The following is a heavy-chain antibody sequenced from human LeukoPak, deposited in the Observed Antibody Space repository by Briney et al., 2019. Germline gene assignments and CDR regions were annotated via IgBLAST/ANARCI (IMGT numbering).Heavy chain of an antibody. D-gene: IGHD2-2*01. CDR1: GYTFTSYG. J-gene: IGHJ5*02. CDR3: ARSSEVGYCSSTSCSFDP. CDR2: ISAYNGNT. Sequence: GASVTVSCKASGYTFTSYGISWVRQAPGQGLEWMGWISAYNGNTNYAQKLQGRVTMTTDTSTSTAYMELRSLRSDDTAVYYCARSSEVGYCSSTSCSFDPWGQGTLVTVSS. V-gene: IGHV1-18*01.